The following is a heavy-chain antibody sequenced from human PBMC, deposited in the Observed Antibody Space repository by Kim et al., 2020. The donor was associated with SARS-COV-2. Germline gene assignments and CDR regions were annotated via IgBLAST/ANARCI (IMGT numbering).Heavy chain of an antibody. CDR2: IYHSGST. V-gene: IGHV4-4*02. D-gene: IGHD3-3*01. Sequence: SETLSLTCAVSGGSISSSNWWSWVRQPPGKGLEWIGEIYHSGSTNYNPSLKSRATISVDKSKNQFSLKLSSVTAADTAVYYCARDMGGVTIFGVVIYGMDVWGHGTTVTVSS. CDR3: ARDMGGVTIFGVVIYGMDV. CDR1: GGSISSSNW. J-gene: IGHJ6*02.